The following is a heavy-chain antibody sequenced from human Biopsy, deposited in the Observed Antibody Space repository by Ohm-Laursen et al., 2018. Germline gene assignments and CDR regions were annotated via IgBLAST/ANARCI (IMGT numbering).Heavy chain of an antibody. CDR3: ARTPRDSFWSGSYKRGLWFDP. CDR2: VYNGGIT. CDR1: GGSIISYY. D-gene: IGHD3-3*01. J-gene: IGHJ5*02. V-gene: IGHV4-59*01. Sequence: SETLSLTCSVSGGSIISYYWTWIRQPPGKGLEWIGHVYNGGITNYNPSLKSRVTISKDTSKNQFSIQVNSVTAADTAVYYCARTPRDSFWSGSYKRGLWFDPWGKGTLVIVSS.